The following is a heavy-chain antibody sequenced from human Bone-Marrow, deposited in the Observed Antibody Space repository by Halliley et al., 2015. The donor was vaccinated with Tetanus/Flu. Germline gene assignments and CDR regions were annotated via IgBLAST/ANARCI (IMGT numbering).Heavy chain of an antibody. CDR3: ARDTSGLGIDY. Sequence: TLSLTCTVSGGSISSGSYYWTWIRQHPGKGLEWIGYIYRSGSTHYNPSLKSRITISIDTSKNQFSLKLSSVTAADTAAYYCARDTSGLGIDYWGQGTLVTVSS. D-gene: IGHD3-10*01. CDR1: GGSISSGSYY. CDR2: IYRSGST. V-gene: IGHV4-31*03. J-gene: IGHJ4*02.